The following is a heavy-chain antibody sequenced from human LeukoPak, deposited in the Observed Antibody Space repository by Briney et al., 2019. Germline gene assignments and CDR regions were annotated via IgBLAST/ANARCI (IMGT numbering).Heavy chain of an antibody. D-gene: IGHD6-19*01. J-gene: IGHJ4*02. V-gene: IGHV3-21*04. CDR3: ARRAASSGYYFDQ. CDR1: GFTFSSYS. CDR2: ISSSSSYI. Sequence: PGGSLRLSCAASGFTFSSYSMNWVRQAPGKGPEWVSSISSSSSYIYYADSLKGRFTISRDNAKRSLFLQMNSLRAEDTAVYYCARRAASSGYYFDQWGQGTLVTVSS.